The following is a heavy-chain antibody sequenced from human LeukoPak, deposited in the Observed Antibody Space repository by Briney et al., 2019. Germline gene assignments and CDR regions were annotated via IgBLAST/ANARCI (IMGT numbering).Heavy chain of an antibody. D-gene: IGHD3-3*01. Sequence: QPGGSLRLSCVASGFTFPTYSVAWVRQAPGKGLDWVSSINAAGDDMYYADSVKGRFSISRDNLKNTLYLQMHSLRAEDRAIYYCAKGIFGVIHNGIDVWGQGTAVTVSS. CDR1: GFTFPTYS. J-gene: IGHJ6*02. V-gene: IGHV3-23*01. CDR2: INAAGDDM. CDR3: AKGIFGVIHNGIDV.